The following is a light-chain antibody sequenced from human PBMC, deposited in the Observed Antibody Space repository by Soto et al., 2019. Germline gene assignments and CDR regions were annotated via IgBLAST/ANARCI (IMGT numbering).Light chain of an antibody. Sequence: QSALTQPASVSGSPGQSITISCTGTSSDVGGYNYVSWYQQHPGKAPKLMIYEVSKRPSGVSNRFSVSKSGNTASLTISGLQAEDEADYYCSSYTSSSTLVFGGGTQLTVL. J-gene: IGLJ3*02. CDR1: SSDVGGYNY. CDR3: SSYTSSSTLV. CDR2: EVS. V-gene: IGLV2-14*01.